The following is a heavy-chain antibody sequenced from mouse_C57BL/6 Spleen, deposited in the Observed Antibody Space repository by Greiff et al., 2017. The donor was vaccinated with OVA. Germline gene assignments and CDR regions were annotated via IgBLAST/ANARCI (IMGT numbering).Heavy chain of an antibody. J-gene: IGHJ2*01. V-gene: IGHV1-80*01. Sequence: VQGVESGAELVKPGASVKISCKASGYAFSSYWMNWVKQRPGKGLEWIGQIYPGDGDTNYNGKFKGKATLTADKSSSTAYMQLSSLTSEDSAVYFCARITTVVERYFDYWGQGTTLTVSS. CDR2: IYPGDGDT. CDR1: GYAFSSYW. D-gene: IGHD1-1*01. CDR3: ARITTVVERYFDY.